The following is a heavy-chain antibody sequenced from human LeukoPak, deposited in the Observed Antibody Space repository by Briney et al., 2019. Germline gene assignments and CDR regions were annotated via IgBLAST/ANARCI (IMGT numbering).Heavy chain of an antibody. J-gene: IGHJ6*02. D-gene: IGHD1-1*01. CDR2: TYSDGST. CDR1: GFTVSRNY. V-gene: IGHV3-53*01. CDR3: ARDGGSSTKEPTGGYYYYGMDV. Sequence: GGSLRLSCAASGFTVSRNYMSWVRQAPGKGLEWVSLTYSDGSTSYTESEKGRFTISRDNSKNTLSLQLNSLRAEDTAVYYCARDGGSSTKEPTGGYYYYGMDVWGQGTTVTVFS.